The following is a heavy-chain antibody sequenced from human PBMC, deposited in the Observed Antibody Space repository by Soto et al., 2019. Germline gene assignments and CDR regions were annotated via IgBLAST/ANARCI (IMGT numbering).Heavy chain of an antibody. J-gene: IGHJ4*02. V-gene: IGHV3-21*02. CDR1: GFTFSSYS. D-gene: IGHD3-10*01. CDR2: ISVSSSYI. CDR3: ARDGATMVRGVIVRIDY. Sequence: EVQLVESGGGLVKPGGSLRLSCAASGFTFSSYSMNWVRQAPGKGLEWVSSISVSSSYIYYADSVKGRFSISRDNARNSLYLQMNSLRAEDTAVYYYARDGATMVRGVIVRIDYWGQGTLVNVSS.